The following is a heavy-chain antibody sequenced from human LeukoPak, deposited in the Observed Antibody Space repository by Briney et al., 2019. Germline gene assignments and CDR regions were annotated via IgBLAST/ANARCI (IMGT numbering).Heavy chain of an antibody. J-gene: IGHJ3*01. D-gene: IGHD3-3*01. CDR3: ATVRLRGRVGVVIHDAFDL. Sequence: GASVKVSCKVSGYTLTESSMNWVRQAPGKGLEWMGGLDPEDGERIYAQKFQGRVTMTADTSTDTAYMELSSPRSEDMAVYYCATVRLRGRVGVVIHDAFDLWGQGTMVPVSS. CDR1: GYTLTESS. CDR2: LDPEDGER. V-gene: IGHV1-24*01.